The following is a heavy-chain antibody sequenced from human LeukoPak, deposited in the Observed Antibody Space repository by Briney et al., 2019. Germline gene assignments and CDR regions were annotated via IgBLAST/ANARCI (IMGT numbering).Heavy chain of an antibody. J-gene: IGHJ4*02. Sequence: GGPLRLSCAASGFTFSSYWMSWVRQAPGKGLEWVANIKQDGSEKYYVDSVKGRFTISRDNAKNSLYLQMNSLRAEDTAVYYCARDVMITFGGVIVMYYFDYWGQGTLVTVSS. D-gene: IGHD3-16*02. CDR1: GFTFSSYW. CDR2: IKQDGSEK. V-gene: IGHV3-7*01. CDR3: ARDVMITFGGVIVMYYFDY.